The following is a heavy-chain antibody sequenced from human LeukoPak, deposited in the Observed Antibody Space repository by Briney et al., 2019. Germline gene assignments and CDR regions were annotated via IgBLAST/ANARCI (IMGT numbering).Heavy chain of an antibody. Sequence: GGSLRLSCAASGFTFSSYGMHWVRQAPGKGLEWVAFIRYDGSNKYYADSAKGRFTISRDNSKNTLYLQMNSLRAEDTAVYYCARDKAVAGVFDYWGQGTLVTVSS. CDR1: GFTFSSYG. CDR2: IRYDGSNK. CDR3: ARDKAVAGVFDY. V-gene: IGHV3-30*02. J-gene: IGHJ4*02. D-gene: IGHD6-19*01.